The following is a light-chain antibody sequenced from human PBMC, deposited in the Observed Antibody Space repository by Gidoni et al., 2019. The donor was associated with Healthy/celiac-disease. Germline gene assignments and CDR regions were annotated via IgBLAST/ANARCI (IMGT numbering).Light chain of an antibody. CDR2: WAS. CDR1: QSVLYSSNNKNY. V-gene: IGKV4-1*01. J-gene: IGKJ4*01. Sequence: DIVMTQSPDSLAVSLGERATINCKSSQSVLYSSNNKNYLAWYQQKPGQPPKLLIYWASTRESGVPDRFSGSGSGTDFTRTISSLQAEEVAVYYCQQYYSSALTFGGGTKVEIK. CDR3: QQYYSSALT.